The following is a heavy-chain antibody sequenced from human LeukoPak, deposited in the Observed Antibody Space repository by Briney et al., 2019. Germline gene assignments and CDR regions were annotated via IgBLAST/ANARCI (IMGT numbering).Heavy chain of an antibody. D-gene: IGHD1-1*01. CDR3: ARDNEGSHPSDP. CDR1: GGTFSSYA. Sequence: SVKVSCKASGGTFSSYAISWVRQAPGQGLEWMGGIIPIFGTANYAQKFQGRVTITTDESTSTAYMELSSLRSEDTAVYYCARDNEGSHPSDPWGQGTLVTVSS. CDR2: IIPIFGTA. J-gene: IGHJ5*02. V-gene: IGHV1-69*05.